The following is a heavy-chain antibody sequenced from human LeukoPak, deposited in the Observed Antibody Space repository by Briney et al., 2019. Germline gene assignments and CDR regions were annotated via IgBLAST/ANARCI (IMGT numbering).Heavy chain of an antibody. J-gene: IGHJ4*02. Sequence: PGGSLRLSCAASGFTFSSYSMNWVRQAPGKGLEWVSVIYSGGSTYYADSVKGRFTISRDNSKNTLYLQMNSLRAEDTAVYYCARDPSTYHYDYWGQGTLVTVSS. CDR1: GFTFSSYS. CDR2: IYSGGST. V-gene: IGHV3-53*01. CDR3: ARDPSTYHYDY. D-gene: IGHD2-21*01.